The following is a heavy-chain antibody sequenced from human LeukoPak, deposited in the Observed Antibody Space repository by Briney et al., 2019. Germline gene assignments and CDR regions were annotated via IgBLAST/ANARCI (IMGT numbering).Heavy chain of an antibody. V-gene: IGHV3-23*01. CDR1: GFSFSSYA. J-gene: IGHJ4*02. Sequence: PGGSLRLSCAASGFSFSSYAMNWVRQAPGRGLEWLATIRGSGGYTYYADSVKGRFTMSRDNPKNTLYVQMNSLRAEDTAVYYCAKGITMVRDPMDYFEDWGQGTLVTVSS. D-gene: IGHD3-10*01. CDR2: IRGSGGYT. CDR3: AKGITMVRDPMDYFED.